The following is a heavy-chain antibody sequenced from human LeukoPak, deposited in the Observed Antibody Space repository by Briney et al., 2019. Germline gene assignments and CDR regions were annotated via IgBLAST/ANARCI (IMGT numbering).Heavy chain of an antibody. CDR2: ISYDGSNK. CDR1: GFTFSSYA. J-gene: IGHJ4*02. CDR3: ARDPYSSSTGGYFDY. D-gene: IGHD6-6*01. Sequence: GGSLRLSCAASGFTFSSYAMHWVRQAPGKGLEWVAVISYDGSNKYYADSVKGRFTISRDNSKNTLYLQMNSLRAEDTAVYYCARDPYSSSTGGYFDYWGQGTLVTVSS. V-gene: IGHV3-30-3*01.